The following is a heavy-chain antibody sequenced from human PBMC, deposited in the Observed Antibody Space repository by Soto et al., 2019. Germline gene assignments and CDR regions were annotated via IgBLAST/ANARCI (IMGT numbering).Heavy chain of an antibody. CDR2: INAGNGNT. J-gene: IGHJ5*02. V-gene: IGHV1-3*01. CDR3: ARDGELATNIVLMLSATTGGWFDP. CDR1: GYTFSSYA. Sequence: QVQLVQSGAEVKKPGASVKVSCKASGYTFSSYAMHWLRQAPGQRLEGMGWINAGNGNTKYSQKFQGRVTITRDTSASTAYMELSSLRSEDTAVYYCARDGELATNIVLMLSATTGGWFDPWRQGTLVTVSS. D-gene: IGHD2-8*01.